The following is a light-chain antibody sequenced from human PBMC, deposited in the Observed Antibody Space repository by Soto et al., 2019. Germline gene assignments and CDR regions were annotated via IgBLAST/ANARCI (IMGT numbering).Light chain of an antibody. CDR3: QVWDSISDHVV. J-gene: IGLJ2*01. CDR1: NIGSKY. Sequence: SSELTQPPSVSVAPGKTARITCGGNNIGSKYVHWYQQKAGQAPVMVIYYESDRPSGIPERFSGSNSGNTATLTISRVEAGDEADYYCQVWDSISDHVVFGGGTKVTVL. V-gene: IGLV3-21*04. CDR2: YES.